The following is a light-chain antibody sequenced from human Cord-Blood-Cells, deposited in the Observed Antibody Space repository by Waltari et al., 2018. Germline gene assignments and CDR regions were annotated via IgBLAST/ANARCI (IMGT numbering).Light chain of an antibody. CDR2: QDS. CDR1: HLGAKY. V-gene: IGLV3-1*01. J-gene: IGLJ2*01. Sequence: SSELTQPPSVSVSPRQTASIPCPGAHLGAKYACWYQQKPGQSPVLVIYQDSKRPSGSPGRFSGSNAGNTATLTISGTQAMDEADYYCQAWDSSTVVFGGGTKLTVL. CDR3: QAWDSSTVV.